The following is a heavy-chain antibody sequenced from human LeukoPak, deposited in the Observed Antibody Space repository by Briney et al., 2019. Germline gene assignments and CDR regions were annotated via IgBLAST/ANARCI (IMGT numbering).Heavy chain of an antibody. D-gene: IGHD2-2*02. V-gene: IGHV4-30-4*08. Sequence: SQTLSLTCTVSGGSISSGDYYWSWIRQPPGKGLEWIGYIYYSGSTYYNPSLKSRVTISVDTSKNQFSLKLSSVTAADTAVYYCARDPFYCSSTSCYKIGFDYWGQGTLVTVSS. J-gene: IGHJ4*02. CDR2: IYYSGST. CDR1: GGSISSGDYY. CDR3: ARDPFYCSSTSCYKIGFDY.